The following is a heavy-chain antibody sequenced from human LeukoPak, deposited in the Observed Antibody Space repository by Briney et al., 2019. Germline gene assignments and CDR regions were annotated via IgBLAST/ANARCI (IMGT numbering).Heavy chain of an antibody. CDR1: GFPFSDAW. CDR2: IESKTDSRTT. Sequence: PGGSLRLSCAASGFPFSDAWMSWVRQAPGKGGEWVGRIESKTDSRTTEYAAPVKGTFTISRDDSKNTLYLQMNSLKTEDTAVYYCTRDEGDDYFDNWGQGTLVTVSS. J-gene: IGHJ4*02. V-gene: IGHV3-15*04. D-gene: IGHD3-16*01. CDR3: TRDEGDDYFDN.